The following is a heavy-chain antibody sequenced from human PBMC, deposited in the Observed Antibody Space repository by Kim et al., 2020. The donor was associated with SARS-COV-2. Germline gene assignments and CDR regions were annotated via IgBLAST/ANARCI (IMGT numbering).Heavy chain of an antibody. Sequence: GGSLRLSCAASGFTFSSYAMSWVRQAPGKGLEWVSAISGSGGSTYYADSVKGRFTISRDNSKNTLYLQMNSLRAEDTAVYYCAKSLPITIFGVVIIERYYDSGMDVWGQRTTVPVSS. CDR3: AKSLPITIFGVVIIERYYDSGMDV. CDR1: GFTFSSYA. J-gene: IGHJ6*02. V-gene: IGHV3-23*01. D-gene: IGHD3-3*01. CDR2: ISGSGGST.